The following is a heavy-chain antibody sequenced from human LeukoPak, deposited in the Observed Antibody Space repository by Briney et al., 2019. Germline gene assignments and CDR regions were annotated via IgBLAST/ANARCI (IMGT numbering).Heavy chain of an antibody. CDR3: ATGYNWNDWETFGY. J-gene: IGHJ4*02. D-gene: IGHD1-20*01. Sequence: PGGSLRLSCAASGFTFSSHAMSWVRQAPGKGLVWVSRINSDGSSTSYADSVKGRFTISRDNAKNTLYLQMNSLRAEDTAVYYCATGYNWNDWETFGYWGQGTLVTVSS. CDR1: GFTFSSHA. V-gene: IGHV3-74*01. CDR2: INSDGSST.